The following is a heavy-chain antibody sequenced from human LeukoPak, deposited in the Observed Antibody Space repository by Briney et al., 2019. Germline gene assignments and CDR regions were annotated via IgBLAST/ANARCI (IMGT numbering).Heavy chain of an antibody. CDR3: ASRDGYNTWFDP. CDR2: MNPNSGNT. J-gene: IGHJ5*02. V-gene: IGHV1-8*01. Sequence: GASVKVSCKASGYTFTSYDINWVRQATGQGLEWMGWMNPNSGNTGYAQKFQGRVTMTRNTSISTAYMELSSLRSEDTAVYYCASRDGYNTWFDPWGQGTLVTVSS. D-gene: IGHD5-24*01. CDR1: GYTFTSYD.